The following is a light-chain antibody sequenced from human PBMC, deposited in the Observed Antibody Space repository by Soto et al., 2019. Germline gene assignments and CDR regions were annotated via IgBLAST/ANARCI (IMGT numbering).Light chain of an antibody. J-gene: IGLJ3*02. CDR3: AALDGSLNGWV. V-gene: IGLV1-44*01. Sequence: QSVLPQPPSASGTPGQRGTISCSGSSSNIGSNTVNWYEQLPGTAPKLLIYINNQRPSGVLDRFSGSKSGTSASLAIIGLQSEDEAEYYCAALDGSLNGWVFGGGTKLTVL. CDR1: SSNIGSNT. CDR2: INN.